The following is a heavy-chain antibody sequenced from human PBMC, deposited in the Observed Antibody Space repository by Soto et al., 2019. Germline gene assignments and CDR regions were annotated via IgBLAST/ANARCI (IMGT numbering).Heavy chain of an antibody. J-gene: IGHJ4*02. CDR2: ISAYNGNT. CDR1: GYTFASYA. V-gene: IGHV1-18*01. Sequence: QVQLVQSGAEVKKPGASVKVSCKASGYTFASYAISWMRQAPGQGLEWMGWISAYNGNTNYAQKLQGRVTMTTDTSTSAAYMELRSLRSAGTAVDSCARYPPPPDNWGQGTLFTVSS. CDR3: ARYPPPPDN.